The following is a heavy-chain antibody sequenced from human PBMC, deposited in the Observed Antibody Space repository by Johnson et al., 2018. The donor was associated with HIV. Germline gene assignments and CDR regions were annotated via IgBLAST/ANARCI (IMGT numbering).Heavy chain of an antibody. Sequence: QVQLVESGGGLVQPGGSLRLSCAASGFTFSDYYMSWIRQAPGKGLEWVSYISSSGSTIYYADSVKGRFTISRDNAKNSLYLQMNSLRAYDTALYYCAKDFRIAVAGVAFDIWGQGTMVTVSS. CDR2: ISSSGSTI. V-gene: IGHV3-11*01. J-gene: IGHJ3*02. CDR3: AKDFRIAVAGVAFDI. CDR1: GFTFSDYY. D-gene: IGHD6-19*01.